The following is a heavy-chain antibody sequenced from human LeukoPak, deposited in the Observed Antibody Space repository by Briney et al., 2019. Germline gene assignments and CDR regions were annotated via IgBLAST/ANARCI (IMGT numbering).Heavy chain of an antibody. J-gene: IGHJ4*02. V-gene: IGHV1-18*01. CDR3: ARASYYYGSGRPPMDFDY. Sequence: ASVKVSCKASGYTFTSYGISWVRQAPGQGLEWMGWISAYNGNTNYAQKLQGGVTMTTDTSTSTAYMELRSLRSDDTAVYYCARASYYYGSGRPPMDFDYWGQGTLVTVSS. CDR1: GYTFTSYG. D-gene: IGHD3-10*01. CDR2: ISAYNGNT.